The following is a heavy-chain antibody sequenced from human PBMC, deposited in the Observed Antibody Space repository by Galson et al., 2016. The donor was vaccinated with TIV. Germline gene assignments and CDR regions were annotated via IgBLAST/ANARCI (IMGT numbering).Heavy chain of an antibody. J-gene: IGHJ4*02. CDR3: ARVREGAGTDY. D-gene: IGHD6-19*01. Sequence: SVKVSCKASGYTFTSYYMHWVRQAPGQGLEWMGLINPSGGSTSYAQKFQGRVTMTRDTSTSTVYMELSSLRSEDTAVYYCARVREGAGTDYWGQGTLVTVSS. CDR1: GYTFTSYY. CDR2: INPSGGST. V-gene: IGHV1-46*01.